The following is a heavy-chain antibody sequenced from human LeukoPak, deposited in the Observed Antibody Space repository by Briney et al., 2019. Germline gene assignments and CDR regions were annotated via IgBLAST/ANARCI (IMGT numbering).Heavy chain of an antibody. Sequence: QPGGSLRPSCAASGFTFSSYTMHWVRQAPGKGLEWVAVISYDGSNKYYAGSVKGRFTISRDNSKNTLYLQMNSLRAEDTAVYYCARERTPRYYYDSSVYYFYYWGQGTLVTVSS. CDR3: ARERTPRYYYDSSVYYFYY. CDR1: GFTFSSYT. D-gene: IGHD3-22*01. V-gene: IGHV3-30*04. J-gene: IGHJ4*02. CDR2: ISYDGSNK.